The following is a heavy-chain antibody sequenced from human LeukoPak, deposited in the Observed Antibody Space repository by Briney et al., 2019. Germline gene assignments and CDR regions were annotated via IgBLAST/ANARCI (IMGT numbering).Heavy chain of an antibody. CDR3: AKVGYSGYDLLYFDH. CDR1: GFTLSSYG. CDR2: ISYDGNYE. D-gene: IGHD5-12*01. J-gene: IGHJ4*02. V-gene: IGHV3-30*18. Sequence: GGSLRLSCAASGFTLSSYGVHWVRQAPGKGLEWVAVISYDGNYEFYADSVKGRFTTSRDNSKNTLYLQMNNLRTEDTAVYSCAKVGYSGYDLLYFDHWGQGTLVTVSS.